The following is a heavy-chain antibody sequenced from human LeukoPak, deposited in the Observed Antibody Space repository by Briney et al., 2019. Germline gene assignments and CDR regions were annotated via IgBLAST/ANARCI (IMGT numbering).Heavy chain of an antibody. J-gene: IGHJ5*02. D-gene: IGHD3-10*01. CDR2: ISWNSGST. V-gene: IGHV3-9*01. CDR3: AKDSHQLWFGETAHNWFDP. CDR1: GFTFDDYA. Sequence: PGRSLRLSCAASGFTFDDYAMHWVRQAPGKGLEWVSGISWNSGSTGYADSVKGRFTISRDNAKNSLYLQMNSLRAEDTALYYCAKDSHQLWFGETAHNWFDPWGQGTLVTVSS.